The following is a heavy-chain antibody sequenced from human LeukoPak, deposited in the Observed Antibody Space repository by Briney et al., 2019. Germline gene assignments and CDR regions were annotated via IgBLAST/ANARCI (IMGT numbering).Heavy chain of an antibody. Sequence: GGSLRLSCAASGFTFSSYSMNWVRQAPGKGLEWVSSISSSSSYIYYADSVKGRFTISRDNAKNSLYLQMNSLRAEDTAVYYCARDGGSYTPPYYYYYGMDVWGQGTTVTVSS. CDR3: ARDGGSYTPPYYYYYGMDV. J-gene: IGHJ6*02. D-gene: IGHD1-26*01. CDR1: GFTFSSYS. CDR2: ISSSSSYI. V-gene: IGHV3-21*01.